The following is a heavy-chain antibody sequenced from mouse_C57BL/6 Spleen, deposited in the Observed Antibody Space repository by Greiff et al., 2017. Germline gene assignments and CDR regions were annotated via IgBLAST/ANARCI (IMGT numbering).Heavy chain of an antibody. CDR2: IYPSDSET. CDR1: GYTFTSYW. CDR3: ARAYSTDWYFDV. Sequence: VQLQQPGAELVRPGSSVKLSCKASGYTFTSYWMDWVKQRPGQGLEWIGNIYPSDSETHYNQKFKDKATLTVDKSSSTAYMQLSSLTSEDSAVYYCARAYSTDWYFDVWGTGTTVTVSS. V-gene: IGHV1-61*01. J-gene: IGHJ1*03. D-gene: IGHD1-1*01.